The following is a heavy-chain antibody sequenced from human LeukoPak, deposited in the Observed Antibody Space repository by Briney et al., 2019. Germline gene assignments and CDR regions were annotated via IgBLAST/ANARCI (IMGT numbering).Heavy chain of an antibody. CDR3: ASGDSYGYFPAFDI. CDR1: GFTFSSYS. CDR2: ISSSSNTI. D-gene: IGHD5-18*01. V-gene: IGHV3-48*01. Sequence: GGSLRLSCAASGFTFSSYSMNWVRQAPGKGLEWVSYISSSSNTIYYADSVKGRFTISRDNAKNSLYLQMNSLRAEDTAVYYCASGDSYGYFPAFDIWGQGTMVTVSS. J-gene: IGHJ3*02.